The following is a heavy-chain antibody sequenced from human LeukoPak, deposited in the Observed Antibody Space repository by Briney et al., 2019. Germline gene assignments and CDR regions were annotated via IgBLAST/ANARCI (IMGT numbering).Heavy chain of an antibody. CDR1: GFTFSSYA. J-gene: IGHJ4*02. CDR3: ARAPPKRGTPVYYFDY. CDR2: ISYDGSNK. D-gene: IGHD1-26*01. V-gene: IGHV3-30*04. Sequence: PGRSLRLSCAASGFTFSSYAMHWVRQAPGKGLEWVAVISYDGSNKYYADSVKGRFTISRDNAENSLYLQMSGLRAEDTAVYYCARAPPKRGTPVYYFDYWGQGTLVTVSS.